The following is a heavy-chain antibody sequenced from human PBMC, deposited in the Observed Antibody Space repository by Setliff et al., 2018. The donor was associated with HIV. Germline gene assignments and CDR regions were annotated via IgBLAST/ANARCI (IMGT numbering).Heavy chain of an antibody. CDR3: ARGQLLAPDMV. CDR2: INPSGGST. V-gene: IGHV1-46*01. D-gene: IGHD6-6*01. CDR1: GYTFTSYG. J-gene: IGHJ4*02. Sequence: ASVKVSCKASGYTFTSYGISWVRQAPGQGLEWMGIINPSGGSTSYAQNFQGRLTMARDTSTTTVYMELSSLTSEDTAVYYCARGQLLAPDMVWGQGTLVTVSS.